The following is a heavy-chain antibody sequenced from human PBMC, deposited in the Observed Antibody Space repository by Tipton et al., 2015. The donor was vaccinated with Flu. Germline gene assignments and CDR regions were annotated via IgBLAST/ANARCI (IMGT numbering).Heavy chain of an antibody. J-gene: IGHJ6*02. CDR3: ARDEGVVNYYFGMDV. CDR1: GASISSYY. Sequence: TLSLTCTVSGASISSYYWSWIRQPPGKGLEWIGYIYYSGITNYSPSLKSRVTISVDTSKNQFSLKLSSVTAADTAVYYCARDEGVVNYYFGMDVWGQGTTVSVSS. CDR2: IYYSGIT. V-gene: IGHV4-59*01.